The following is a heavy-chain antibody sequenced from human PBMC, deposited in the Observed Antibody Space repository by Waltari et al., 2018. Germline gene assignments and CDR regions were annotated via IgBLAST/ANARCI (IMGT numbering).Heavy chain of an antibody. CDR2: IKQDGSEK. J-gene: IGHJ6*03. V-gene: IGHV3-7*03. Sequence: EVQLVESGGGLVQPGGSLRLTCVASDFTFSSFWINWVRQAPGKGLEWVANIKQDGSEKYYVDSVKGRFTISRDNAKNSLYLQMNSLRAEDTAVYYCARGRGHYYYMDVWGKGTTVTVSS. CDR3: ARGRGHYYYMDV. CDR1: DFTFSSFW. D-gene: IGHD3-10*01.